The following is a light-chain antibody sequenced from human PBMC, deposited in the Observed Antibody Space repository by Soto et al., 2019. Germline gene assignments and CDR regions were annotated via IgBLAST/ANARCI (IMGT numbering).Light chain of an antibody. CDR3: QQYGSSPPIT. V-gene: IGKV3-20*01. Sequence: EIVLTQSPGTLSLSPGERATLSCRASQSVSSSYLAWYQQKPGQAXXLLIYGASSRATGIPDRFSGSVSGTDFTLTISRLEPEDFALYYGQQYGSSPPITFGQGTRLEI. CDR1: QSVSSSY. CDR2: GAS. J-gene: IGKJ5*01.